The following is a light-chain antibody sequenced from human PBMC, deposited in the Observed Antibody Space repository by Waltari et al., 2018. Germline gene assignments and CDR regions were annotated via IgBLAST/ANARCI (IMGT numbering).Light chain of an antibody. J-gene: IGKJ3*01. Sequence: VIWMTQSPSLLSASTGDRVTISCRMSQGITNYLAWYQQKPGKAPELLIYAASTLQSGVPSRCSGSGSGTDFTLTISYLQSEDFATYYCQQYYSFPPTCGPGTKVDIK. V-gene: IGKV1D-8*01. CDR2: AAS. CDR3: QQYYSFPPT. CDR1: QGITNY.